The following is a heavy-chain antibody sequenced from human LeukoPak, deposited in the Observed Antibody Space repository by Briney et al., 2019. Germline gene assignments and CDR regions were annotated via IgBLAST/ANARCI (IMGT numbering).Heavy chain of an antibody. CDR3: ARGVGSSGWFDY. CDR1: GGSISSYY. V-gene: IGHV4-4*07. D-gene: IGHD6-19*01. Sequence: SETLSISCSVSGGSISSYYWSWIRQTAGKGLEWIGRMYTSGSTNYNPSLKSRVTMSVDTSKNQFSLKLSSVTAADTAVYYCARGVGSSGWFDYWGQGTLVTVSS. CDR2: MYTSGST. J-gene: IGHJ4*02.